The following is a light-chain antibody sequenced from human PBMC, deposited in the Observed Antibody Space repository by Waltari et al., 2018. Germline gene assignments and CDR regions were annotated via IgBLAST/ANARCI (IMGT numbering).Light chain of an antibody. CDR2: EVT. CDR3: SSYAGSNNLV. J-gene: IGLJ2*01. CDR1: SSDVGDY. Sequence: QSALTQPPSASGSPGQSVTISCTGTSSDVGDYGSWYQQHPGKAPKLMISEVTKRPSGVPDRFSGSKSGNTASLTVSGLQAEDEADYYCSSYAGSNNLVFGGGTKLTVL. V-gene: IGLV2-8*01.